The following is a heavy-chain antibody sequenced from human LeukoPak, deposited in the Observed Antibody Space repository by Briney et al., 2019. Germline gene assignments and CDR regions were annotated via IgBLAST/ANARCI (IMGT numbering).Heavy chain of an antibody. CDR2: IYYSGST. CDR3: ASNTLLAYCGGDCYYFDY. J-gene: IGHJ4*02. CDR1: GGSISSSSYY. Sequence: PSETLSLTCTVPGGSISSSSYYWGWIRQPPGKGLEWIGSIYYSGSTYYNPSLKSRVTISVDTSKNQFSLKLSSVTAADTAVYYCASNTLLAYCGGDCYYFDYWGQGTLVTVSS. D-gene: IGHD2-21*02. V-gene: IGHV4-39*01.